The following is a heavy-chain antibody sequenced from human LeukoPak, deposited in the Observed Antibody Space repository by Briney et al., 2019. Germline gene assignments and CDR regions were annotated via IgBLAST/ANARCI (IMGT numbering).Heavy chain of an antibody. J-gene: IGHJ4*02. CDR2: ISAYNGNT. D-gene: IGHD3-3*01. V-gene: IGHV1-18*01. CDR3: AREAYYDFLSGYYTQFYYFDY. Sequence: ASVKLSCKASGYTFTSYGISWVRQAPGQGLEWMGWISAYNGNTNYAQKLQGRVTMTTDTSTSTAYMELRSLRSDDTAVYYCAREAYYDFLSGYYTQFYYFDYWGQGTLVTVSS. CDR1: GYTFTSYG.